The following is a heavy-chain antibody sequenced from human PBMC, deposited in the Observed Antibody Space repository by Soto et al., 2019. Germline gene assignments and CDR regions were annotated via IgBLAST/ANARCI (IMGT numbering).Heavy chain of an antibody. Sequence: SSETLSLTCTVSGGSVSSGSYYWSWIRQPPGKGLEWIGYIYYSGSTNYNPSLKSRVTISVDTSKNQFSLKLSSVTAADTAVYYCAAGPLKLELTPGALKYWGQGTLVTVSS. CDR2: IYYSGST. CDR1: GGSVSSGSYY. J-gene: IGHJ4*02. D-gene: IGHD1-7*01. CDR3: AAGPLKLELTPGALKY. V-gene: IGHV4-61*01.